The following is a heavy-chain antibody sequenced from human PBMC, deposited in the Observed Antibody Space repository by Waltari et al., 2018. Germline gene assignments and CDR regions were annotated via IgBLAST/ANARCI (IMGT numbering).Heavy chain of an antibody. D-gene: IGHD4-17*01. Sequence: EVQLVETGGGLRQPGGSLRLSCAVSGFTVTTNYMSWVRQAPGKGMEWVSVIYSGGKTYYADSGKGRFTISRDKSKNTLLLQMNSLRAEDTAVYYCARQIDHADYGGGFDFWGQGTLVTVSS. V-gene: IGHV3-53*02. CDR3: ARQIDHADYGGGFDF. J-gene: IGHJ4*02. CDR1: GFTVTTNY. CDR2: IYSGGKT.